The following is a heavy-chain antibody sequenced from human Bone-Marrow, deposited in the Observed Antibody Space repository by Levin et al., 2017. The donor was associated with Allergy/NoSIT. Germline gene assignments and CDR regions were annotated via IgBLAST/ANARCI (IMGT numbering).Heavy chain of an antibody. Sequence: GESLKISCKGSGYRFTSNWIAWVRQMPGKGLEWMGIIHPSDSETTYSPSFQGQVTISVDKSINTAYLQWASVKASDTAIYYCARHKISYFDSWGQGTLVTVSS. CDR2: IHPSDSET. CDR3: ARHKISYFDS. V-gene: IGHV5-51*01. J-gene: IGHJ4*02. CDR1: GYRFTSNW.